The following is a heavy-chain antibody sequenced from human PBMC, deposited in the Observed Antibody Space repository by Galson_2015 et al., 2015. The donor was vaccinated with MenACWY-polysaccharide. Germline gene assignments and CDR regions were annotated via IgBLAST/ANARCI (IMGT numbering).Heavy chain of an antibody. CDR3: VRESSGGHLDY. CDR2: LGIAGDT. D-gene: IGHD3-16*01. J-gene: IGHJ4*02. V-gene: IGHV3-13*01. CDR1: GFTFSSYD. Sequence: SLRLSCAASGFTFSSYDMHWVRQATGRGLEWVSGLGIAGDTFYSGSVKGRFTISRENAENSLYLQMNRLRAGDTAVYYCVRESSGGHLDYWGQGTPVIVSS.